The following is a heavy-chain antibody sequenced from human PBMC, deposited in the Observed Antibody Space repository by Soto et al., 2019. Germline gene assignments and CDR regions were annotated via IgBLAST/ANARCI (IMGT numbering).Heavy chain of an antibody. Sequence: GGSLRLSCAASGFTVSSNYMSWVRQAPGKGLEWVSVIYSGGSKYYADYAKGRLTIYRDNSKNTLYLQMNSLRTEDTAVYYCEGSTFGELLFDAFDIWGQGTMVTVSS. J-gene: IGHJ3*02. V-gene: IGHV3-53*01. D-gene: IGHD3-10*01. CDR1: GFTVSSNY. CDR3: EGSTFGELLFDAFDI. CDR2: IYSGGSK.